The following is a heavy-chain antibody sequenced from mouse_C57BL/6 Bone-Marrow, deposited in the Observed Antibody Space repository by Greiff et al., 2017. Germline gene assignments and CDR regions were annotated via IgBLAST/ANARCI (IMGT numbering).Heavy chain of an antibody. CDR2: IYPRSGNT. V-gene: IGHV1-81*01. CDR3: ARFPGIGAMDY. J-gene: IGHJ4*01. CDR1: GYTFTSYG. Sequence: QVQLQQSGAELARPGASVKLSCKASGYTFTSYGISWVKQRTGQGLEWIGEIYPRSGNTYYNEKFKGKATLTADKSSSTAYMELRSLTSEDAAVYYCARFPGIGAMDYWGQGTSVTVSS. D-gene: IGHD4-1*01.